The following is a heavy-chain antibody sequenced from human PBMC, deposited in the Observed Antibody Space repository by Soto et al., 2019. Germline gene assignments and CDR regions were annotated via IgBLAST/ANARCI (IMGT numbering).Heavy chain of an antibody. CDR2: ISGGSQTI. CDR1: GFIFNTYS. J-gene: IGHJ4*02. Sequence: GGSLRLSXAASGFIFNTYSMNWVRQAPGKGLEWVSYISGGSQTIFYADSVRGRFTISRDNANNSTYLQMVSLRDEDTAVYYCARTLSWRRGPFDSWGQGTLVTVSS. CDR3: ARTLSWRRGPFDS. V-gene: IGHV3-48*02. D-gene: IGHD2-15*01.